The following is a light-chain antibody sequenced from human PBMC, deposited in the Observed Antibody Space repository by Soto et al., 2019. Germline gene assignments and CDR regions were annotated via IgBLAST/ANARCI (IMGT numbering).Light chain of an antibody. V-gene: IGKV3D-15*01. CDR1: QSVSNN. Sequence: EIVMTQSPATLSVSPGERDTLSCMASQSVSNNLAWYQQKPGQAPRLLIYGASTRATGIPARFSGSGSGREFTLTISSLQSEDFAVYYCQQYNNWPPLTFGGGTKVESK. CDR2: GAS. CDR3: QQYNNWPPLT. J-gene: IGKJ4*01.